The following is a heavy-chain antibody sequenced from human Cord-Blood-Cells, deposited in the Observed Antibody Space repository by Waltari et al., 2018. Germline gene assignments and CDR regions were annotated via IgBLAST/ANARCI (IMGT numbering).Heavy chain of an antibody. J-gene: IGHJ5*02. V-gene: IGHV4-39*01. CDR2: IYYSGST. Sequence: QLQLQESGPGLVMPSETLSLTCTVSGRSISSSSYYWGWIRQPPGTGVEWIGSIYYSGSTYYNPSLKSRVTIPVDTSMNQFSVELRSVTAADTAVYYCAGPDYDFWSGYPNWFDPWGQGTLVTVSS. CDR3: AGPDYDFWSGYPNWFDP. CDR1: GRSISSSSYY. D-gene: IGHD3-3*01.